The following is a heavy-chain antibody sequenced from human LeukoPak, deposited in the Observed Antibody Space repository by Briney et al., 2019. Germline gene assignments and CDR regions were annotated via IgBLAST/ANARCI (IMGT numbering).Heavy chain of an antibody. Sequence: ASVTVSFTASGYTFTSYDINWVRQATGQGLEWMGWMNPNSGNTGYAQKFQGRVTMTRNTSISTAYMELSSLRSEDTAVYYCARVGSESLSSWGQGTLVTVSS. J-gene: IGHJ5*02. D-gene: IGHD3-10*01. CDR2: MNPNSGNT. V-gene: IGHV1-8*01. CDR3: ARVGSESLSS. CDR1: GYTFTSYD.